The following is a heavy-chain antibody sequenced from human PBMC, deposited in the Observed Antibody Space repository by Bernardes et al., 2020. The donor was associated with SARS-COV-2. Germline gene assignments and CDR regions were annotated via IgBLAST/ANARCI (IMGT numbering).Heavy chain of an antibody. D-gene: IGHD3-3*01. V-gene: IGHV3-23*01. CDR1: GISFSNYA. J-gene: IGHJ2*01. Sequence: GGSLRLSCVASGISFSNYAMSWVRQAPGRGLEWVSVITGNGDITYYADSVKGRFTISRDNSKNTLYLQMNSLRAEDTAIYYCARGEAVTILGVPIRGRWYFDLWGRGTQVSVSS. CDR2: ITGNGDIT. CDR3: ARGEAVTILGVPIRGRWYFDL.